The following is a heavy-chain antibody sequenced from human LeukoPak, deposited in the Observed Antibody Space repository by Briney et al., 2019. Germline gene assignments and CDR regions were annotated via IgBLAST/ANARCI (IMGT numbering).Heavy chain of an antibody. J-gene: IGHJ4*02. CDR1: GGSISSYY. CDR3: ARAEGSPGDFDY. Sequence: PSETLSLTCTVSGGSISSYYWSWIRQPPGKGLEWIGYIYYSGSTNYNPSLKSRVTISVDTSKNQFSLKLSSVTAADTAVYYCARAEGSPGDFDYWDQGTLVTVSS. CDR2: IYYSGST. V-gene: IGHV4-59*01. D-gene: IGHD4-17*01.